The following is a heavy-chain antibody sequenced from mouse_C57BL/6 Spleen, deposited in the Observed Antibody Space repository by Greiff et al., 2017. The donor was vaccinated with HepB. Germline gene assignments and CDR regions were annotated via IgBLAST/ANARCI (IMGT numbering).Heavy chain of an antibody. V-gene: IGHV5-17*01. CDR1: GFTFSDYG. CDR2: ISSGSSTI. Sequence: EVNVVESGGGLVKPGGSLKLSCAASGFTFSDYGMHWVRQAPEKGLEWVAYISSGSSTIYYADTVKGRFTISRDNAKNTLFLQMTSLRSEDTAMYYCARDYGTPFDYWGQGTTLTVSS. J-gene: IGHJ2*01. D-gene: IGHD1-1*01. CDR3: ARDYGTPFDY.